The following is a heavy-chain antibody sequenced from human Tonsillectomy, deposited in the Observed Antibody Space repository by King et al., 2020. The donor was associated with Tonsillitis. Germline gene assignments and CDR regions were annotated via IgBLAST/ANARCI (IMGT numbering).Heavy chain of an antibody. J-gene: IGHJ6*03. CDR3: ARGAGYDFWSGYYYGTPGGNYYMDV. CDR2: INHSGST. D-gene: IGHD3-3*01. CDR1: GGSFSGYY. V-gene: IGHV4-34*01. Sequence: QVQLQQWGAGLLKPSETLSLTCAVYGGSFSGYYWNWIRQPPGKGLEWIGKINHSGSTNYNPSLKSRVTISVDTSKNQFSLKLSSVTAADTAVYYCARGAGYDFWSGYYYGTPGGNYYMDVWGKGTTVTVSS.